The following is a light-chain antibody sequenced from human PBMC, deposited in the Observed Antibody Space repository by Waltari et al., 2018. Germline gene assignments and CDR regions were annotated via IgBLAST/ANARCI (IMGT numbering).Light chain of an antibody. Sequence: DIQMTQSPSSLSASVGDRVTITCRASQSISSYLNWYQHKPGKAPKLLIYAASSLQSGVPSRFSGSASGTDFTLIISSLQPEDFATYYCQQTYSAPLTFGGGTKVEIK. V-gene: IGKV1-39*01. J-gene: IGKJ4*01. CDR3: QQTYSAPLT. CDR2: AAS. CDR1: QSISSY.